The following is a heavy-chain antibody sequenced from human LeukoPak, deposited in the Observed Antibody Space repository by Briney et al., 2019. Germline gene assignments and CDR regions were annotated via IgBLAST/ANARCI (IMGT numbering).Heavy chain of an antibody. CDR3: ARSYGNYAGCLDY. V-gene: IGHV3-48*03. D-gene: IGHD4-11*01. CDR1: GFTFNDYE. J-gene: IGHJ4*02. CDR2: ISSSGSIT. Sequence: GGSLRLSCAASGFTFNDYEMTWVRQAPGKGLEWISYISSSGSITSHADSVKGRFTISRDNAKNSLYLQMNSLRAEDTAVYYCARSYGNYAGCLDYWGQGTLVIVSS.